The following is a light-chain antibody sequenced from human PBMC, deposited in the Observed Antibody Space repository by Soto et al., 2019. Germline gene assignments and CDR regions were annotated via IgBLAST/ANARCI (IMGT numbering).Light chain of an antibody. V-gene: IGKV3-15*01. CDR1: QSVSSN. CDR2: GAS. Sequence: EIVMTQSPATLSVSPGERATLSCRASQSVSSNLAWYQQKPGQAPRLLIYGASTRATGIPARFSGSGSGTDLTLTILSLQSEDFAVYYCQQYNNWPPYTFGQGTKLEIK. CDR3: QQYNNWPPYT. J-gene: IGKJ2*01.